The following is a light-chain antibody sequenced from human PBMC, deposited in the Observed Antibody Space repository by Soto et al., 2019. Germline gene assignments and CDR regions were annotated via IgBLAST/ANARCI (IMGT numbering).Light chain of an antibody. J-gene: IGLJ1*01. V-gene: IGLV2-14*01. Sequence: QSALTQPASVSGSPGQSITISCTGTSSDVGGYNYVSWYQQHPGKAPKLMIYEVSNRPSGVSNRFSGSKSGNTASLTISGLQAEDEDDYCCSSYTSSSTLVFGTGTKVTVL. CDR3: SSYTSSSTLV. CDR1: SSDVGGYNY. CDR2: EVS.